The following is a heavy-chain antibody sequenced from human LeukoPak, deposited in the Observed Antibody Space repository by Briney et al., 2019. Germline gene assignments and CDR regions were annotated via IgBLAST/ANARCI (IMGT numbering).Heavy chain of an antibody. V-gene: IGHV3-48*03. J-gene: IGHJ4*02. CDR1: GFTFSSYE. CDR3: ASGKAIAVAGTHFDY. Sequence: GGSLRLSCAASGFTFSSYEMNWVRQAPGKGLEWGSYISSSGSTIYYADSVKGRFTISRDNAKNSLYLQMNSLRAEDTAVYYCASGKAIAVAGTHFDYWGQGTLVTVSS. D-gene: IGHD6-19*01. CDR2: ISSSGSTI.